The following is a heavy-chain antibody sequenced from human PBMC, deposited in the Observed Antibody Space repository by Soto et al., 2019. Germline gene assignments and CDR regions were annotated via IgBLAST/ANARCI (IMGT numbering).Heavy chain of an antibody. J-gene: IGHJ4*02. CDR3: AKAYFVWSSEQPYYFDY. CDR2: ISGSGGRS. D-gene: IGHD3-16*01. CDR1: GFTFSNYA. Sequence: EVQLLDAGGGLVQPGGSLRLSCAASGFTFSNYAMTWVRQGPGKGLEWVSGISGSGGRSYYADSVKGRFTISRDNSKRTVYLQMNSLTAEDTACYYCAKAYFVWSSEQPYYFDYWGQGTLVTASP. V-gene: IGHV3-23*01.